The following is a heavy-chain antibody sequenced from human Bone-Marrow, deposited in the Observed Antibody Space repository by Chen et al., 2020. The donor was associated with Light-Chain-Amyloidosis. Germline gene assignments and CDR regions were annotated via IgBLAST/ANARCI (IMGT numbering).Heavy chain of an antibody. CDR1: GYTFPHYW. V-gene: IGHV5-51*01. CDR3: ARRRDGYNFDY. J-gene: IGHJ4*02. D-gene: IGHD5-12*01. Sequence: GYTFPHYWIGWVRQMPGKGLEWMGVIYHDDSDARYSPSFEGQVTISADKSITTAYLQWRSLKASDTAMYYCARRRDGYNFDYWGQGTLVTVSS. CDR2: IYHDDSDA.